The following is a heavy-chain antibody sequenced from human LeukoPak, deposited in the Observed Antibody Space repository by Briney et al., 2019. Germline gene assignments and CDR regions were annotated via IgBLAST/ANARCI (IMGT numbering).Heavy chain of an antibody. V-gene: IGHV3-48*01. J-gene: IGHJ4*02. CDR3: AKARYYYGSGSYPFYFDY. Sequence: GGSLRLSCAASGFTFSSYSMNWVRQAPGKGLEWVSYISSSSSTIYYADSVKGRFTISRDNAKNSLYLQMNSLRAEDTAVYYCAKARYYYGSGSYPFYFDYWGQGTLVTVSS. CDR2: ISSSSSTI. D-gene: IGHD3-10*01. CDR1: GFTFSSYS.